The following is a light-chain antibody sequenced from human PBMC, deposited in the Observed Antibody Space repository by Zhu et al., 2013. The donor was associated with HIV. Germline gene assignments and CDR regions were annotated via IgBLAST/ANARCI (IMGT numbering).Light chain of an antibody. CDR2: RAS. CDR3: QHVNNNAA. CDR1: QTITFS. J-gene: IGKJ3*01. V-gene: IGKV1-5*03. Sequence: DIQMTQSPSTLSASVGDRVTITCRASQTITFSLAWYQQKPGKVPKLLIYRASTLEVGVPSRFSGSGYGTEFTLTIDSLQPEDFATYYCQHVNNNAAFGPGTKVDV.